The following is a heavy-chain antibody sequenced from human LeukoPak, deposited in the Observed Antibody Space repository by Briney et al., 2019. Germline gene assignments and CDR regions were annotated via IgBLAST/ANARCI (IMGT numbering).Heavy chain of an antibody. CDR3: AILGGYSYGGRYFDY. J-gene: IGHJ4*02. CDR2: IRYDGSNK. V-gene: IGHV3-30*02. D-gene: IGHD5-18*01. CDR1: GFTFSSYG. Sequence: GGSLRLSCAASGFTFSSYGMHWVRQAPGKGLEWVAFIRYDGSNKYYADSVKGRFTISRDNSKNTLYLQMNSLRAEDTAVYYCAILGGYSYGGRYFDYWGQGTLVTISS.